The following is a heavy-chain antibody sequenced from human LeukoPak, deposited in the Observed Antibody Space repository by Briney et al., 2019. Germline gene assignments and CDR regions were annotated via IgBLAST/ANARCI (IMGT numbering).Heavy chain of an antibody. CDR1: GGTFSSYA. J-gene: IGHJ4*02. CDR3: ARVGVATKSRDY. D-gene: IGHD5-12*01. V-gene: IGHV1-8*03. CDR2: MNPNSGNT. Sequence: WASVKVSCKASGGTFSSYAISWVRQATGQGLEWMGWMNPNSGNTGYAQKFQGRVTITRNTSISTAYMELSRLRSDDTAVYYCARVGVATKSRDYWGQGTLVTVSS.